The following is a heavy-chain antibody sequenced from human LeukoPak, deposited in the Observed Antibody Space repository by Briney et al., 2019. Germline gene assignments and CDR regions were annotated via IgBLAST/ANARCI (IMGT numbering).Heavy chain of an antibody. D-gene: IGHD4-17*01. V-gene: IGHV3-30-3*01. CDR3: ARALSTVDRYWYFDL. CDR2: ISYDGSNK. J-gene: IGHJ2*01. Sequence: TGGSLRLSCAASGFTFSSYTMNWVRQAPRKGLGWVALISYDGSNKFYADSVKGRFSIFRDNSKNTLYLQINSLRAEDTAVYYCARALSTVDRYWYFDLWGRGTLVTVSS. CDR1: GFTFSSYT.